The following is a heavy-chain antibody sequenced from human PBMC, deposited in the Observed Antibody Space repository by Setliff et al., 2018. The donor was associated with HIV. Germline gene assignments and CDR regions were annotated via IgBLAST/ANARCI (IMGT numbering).Heavy chain of an antibody. V-gene: IGHV4-59*08. J-gene: IGHJ4*02. CDR2: IYNSAST. CDR3: ARHSPSDY. Sequence: SETLSLTCTVSGDSISTDYWTWIRQPPGKGLEWIGYIYNSASTSYNPSLKSRVTISVDTSKNQFSLKLSSVTAADTVVYYCARHSPSDYWGQGTLVTVSS. CDR1: GDSISTDY.